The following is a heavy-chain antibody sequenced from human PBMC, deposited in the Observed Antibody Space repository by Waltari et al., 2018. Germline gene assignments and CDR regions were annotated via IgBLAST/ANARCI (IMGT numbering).Heavy chain of an antibody. J-gene: IGHJ4*02. CDR3: ARGIVATTVDY. CDR1: GFTFSSYS. D-gene: IGHD5-12*01. Sequence: EVQLVESGGGLVQPGGSLRLSCAASGFTFSSYSMNWVRQAPGKGLEWVSYISSSSSTIYYADSVKGRFTISRDNAKNSLYLQMNSLRAEDTAVYYCARGIVATTVDYWGQGTLVIVSS. CDR2: ISSSSSTI. V-gene: IGHV3-48*04.